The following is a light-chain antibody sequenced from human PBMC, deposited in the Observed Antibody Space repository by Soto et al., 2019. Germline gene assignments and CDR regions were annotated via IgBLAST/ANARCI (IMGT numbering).Light chain of an antibody. CDR3: QQYCSTPPYT. CDR2: WAS. V-gene: IGKV4-1*01. CDR1: QSVLHSSNNKNY. J-gene: IGKJ2*01. Sequence: DIVMTQSPDSLAVSLGERATINCKSSQSVLHSSNNKNYLAWYQQKPGQPPKLLIYWASTRESGVPDRFSGSWSGTDFTLTISSLQAEDVAVYYCQQYCSTPPYTFGQGTKLEIK.